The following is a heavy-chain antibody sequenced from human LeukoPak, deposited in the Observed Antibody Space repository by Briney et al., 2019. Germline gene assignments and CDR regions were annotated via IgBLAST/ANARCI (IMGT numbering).Heavy chain of an antibody. V-gene: IGHV3-21*01. CDR2: ISTSSSYI. Sequence: GGSLRLSCAASAFTFSSYSMNWVRQAPGKGLEWVSFISTSSSYIHYADSVKGRFTISRDNAKNSLYLQMNSLRAEDTAVYYCARVANYGGNYPDYWGQGTLVTVSS. J-gene: IGHJ4*02. CDR3: ARVANYGGNYPDY. D-gene: IGHD4-23*01. CDR1: AFTFSSYS.